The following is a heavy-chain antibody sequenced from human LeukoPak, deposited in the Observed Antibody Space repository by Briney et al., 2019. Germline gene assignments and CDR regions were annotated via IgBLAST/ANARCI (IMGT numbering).Heavy chain of an antibody. CDR2: IKHDGSET. CDR1: GFTLSGSW. Sequence: PGGSLRLSCAASGFTLSGSWMSWVRQAPGKGLEWVANIKHDGSETDYVDSVKGRFTISRDNAKNSLYLQMNNLKAEDTAVDYCARDPRYCSSIICSQPFDYWGQGTLVTVSS. V-gene: IGHV3-7*01. J-gene: IGHJ4*02. D-gene: IGHD2-2*01. CDR3: ARDPRYCSSIICSQPFDY.